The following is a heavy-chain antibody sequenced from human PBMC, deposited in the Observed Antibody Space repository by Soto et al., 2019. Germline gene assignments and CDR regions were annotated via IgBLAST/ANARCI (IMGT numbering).Heavy chain of an antibody. J-gene: IGHJ1*01. CDR2: ISGSGGST. Sequence: EVQLLESGGGLVQPGGSLRLSCAASGFTFSSYAMSWVRQAPGKGLEWVSAISGSGGSTYYADSVKGRFTISRNNSKNTLYLQMNSLRAEDTAVYYCAKDVSSWYLGGSYFQHWGQGTLVTVSS. CDR1: GFTFSSYA. D-gene: IGHD6-13*01. V-gene: IGHV3-23*01. CDR3: AKDVSSWYLGGSYFQH.